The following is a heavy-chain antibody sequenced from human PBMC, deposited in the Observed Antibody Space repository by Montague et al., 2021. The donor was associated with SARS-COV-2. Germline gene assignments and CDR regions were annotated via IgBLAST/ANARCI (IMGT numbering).Heavy chain of an antibody. CDR2: NSQRGST. CDR1: GWWYTGYY. Sequence: SETLSLTCAIQGWWYTGYYWRRIRQNPRHEPKWNGENSQRGSTNYNPSLKSRVTISIDTSKNQFSLKLSSVTAADTAVYYCARFAYRLLFIASYYGMDVWGQGATVTVSS. D-gene: IGHD2-2*01. V-gene: IGHV4-34*01. J-gene: IGHJ6*02. CDR3: ARFAYRLLFIASYYGMDV.